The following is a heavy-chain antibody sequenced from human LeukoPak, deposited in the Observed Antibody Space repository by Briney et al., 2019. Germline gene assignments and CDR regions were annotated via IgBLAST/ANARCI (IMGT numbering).Heavy chain of an antibody. Sequence: SETLSLTCTVSGGSISSYYWSWIRQPAGKGLEWIGRIYTSGSTNYNPSLKSRVSMSVDTSKNQFSLKLSSVTAADTAVYYCARDLSATYYYGSGSRDYWGQGTLVTVSS. V-gene: IGHV4-4*07. CDR2: IYTSGST. CDR1: GGSISSYY. J-gene: IGHJ4*02. D-gene: IGHD3-10*01. CDR3: ARDLSATYYYGSGSRDY.